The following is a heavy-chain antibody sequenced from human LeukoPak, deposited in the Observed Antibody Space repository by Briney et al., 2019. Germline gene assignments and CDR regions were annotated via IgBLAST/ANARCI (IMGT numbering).Heavy chain of an antibody. J-gene: IGHJ5*02. CDR2: IYTSGST. V-gene: IGHV4-4*07. CDR1: GGSISSYY. D-gene: IGHD6-13*01. Sequence: PSETLSLTCTVSGGSISSYYWSWIRQPAGKGLEWIGRIYTSGSTNYNPSLKSRVTMSVDTSKNQFSLKLSSVTAADTAVYYCARGRAAAGDYNWFDPWGQGTLVSVSS. CDR3: ARGRAAAGDYNWFDP.